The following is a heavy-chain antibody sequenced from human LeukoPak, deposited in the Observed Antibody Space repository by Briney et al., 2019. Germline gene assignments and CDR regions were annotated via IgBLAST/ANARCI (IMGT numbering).Heavy chain of an antibody. Sequence: PGGSLRLSCGASGFTFSTYSMNWVRQAPGKGLEWVSYISGTSSYTTYADSVKGRFTISRDNAKNSLYLQMNSLRGEDTAVYYCARLGSIAAAGTPDYWGQGTLVTVSS. CDR3: ARLGSIAAAGTPDY. V-gene: IGHV3-21*05. D-gene: IGHD6-13*01. J-gene: IGHJ4*02. CDR2: ISGTSSYT. CDR1: GFTFSTYS.